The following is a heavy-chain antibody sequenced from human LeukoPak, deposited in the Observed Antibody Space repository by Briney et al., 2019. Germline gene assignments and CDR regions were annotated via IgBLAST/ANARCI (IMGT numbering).Heavy chain of an antibody. Sequence: GESLKISCKGSGYSFTSYWIGWVRQMPGKGLEWMGIIYPGDSDTRYSPSFQGQVTISADKSISTAYLQWSSLKASDTAMYYCARPSIVVVPAAMRGYHYYYGMDVWGQGTTVTVSS. J-gene: IGHJ6*02. CDR1: GYSFTSYW. V-gene: IGHV5-51*01. D-gene: IGHD2-2*01. CDR2: IYPGDSDT. CDR3: ARPSIVVVPAAMRGYHYYYGMDV.